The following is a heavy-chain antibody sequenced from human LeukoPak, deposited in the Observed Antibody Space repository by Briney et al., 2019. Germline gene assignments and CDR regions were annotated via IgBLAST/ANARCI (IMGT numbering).Heavy chain of an antibody. Sequence: GGSLRLSCAASGFTFNTYAMSWVRQAPGKGLEWVSVIYSGGSTYYADSVKGRFTISRDNSKNTLYLQMNSLRAEDTAVYYCARVQVGATLDYWGQGTLVTVSS. J-gene: IGHJ4*02. CDR3: ARVQVGATLDY. CDR1: GFTFNTYA. V-gene: IGHV3-53*01. CDR2: IYSGGST. D-gene: IGHD1-26*01.